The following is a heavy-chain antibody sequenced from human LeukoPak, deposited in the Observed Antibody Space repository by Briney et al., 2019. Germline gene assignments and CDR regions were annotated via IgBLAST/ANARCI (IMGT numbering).Heavy chain of an antibody. D-gene: IGHD6-13*01. Sequence: PSETLSLTCTVSGGSITSYYWSWLRQPAGKGLEWIGRIYSSGTTNYNPSLKSRVTMSIDTTQFSLKLSSVTAADTAVYFCACGVAAAGWLYFDYWGQGTLVTVSS. CDR2: IYSSGTT. CDR3: ACGVAAAGWLYFDY. J-gene: IGHJ4*02. CDR1: GGSITSYY. V-gene: IGHV4-4*07.